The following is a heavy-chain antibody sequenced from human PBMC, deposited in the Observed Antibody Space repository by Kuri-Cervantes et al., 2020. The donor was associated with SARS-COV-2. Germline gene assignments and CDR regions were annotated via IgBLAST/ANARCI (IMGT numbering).Heavy chain of an antibody. J-gene: IGHJ5*02. D-gene: IGHD3-22*01. Sequence: GESLKISCAASGFTVTSDYMTWVRQAPGKGLEWVSIIYSGGTTYYGDSVKGRFTMSRDTSKSTVNLQMDSLRLEDTAIYYCARDKFGTYDHDGGGYYTSSDHWFDHWGQGTRVTVSS. V-gene: IGHV3-53*01. CDR2: IYSGGTT. CDR1: GFTVTSDY. CDR3: ARDKFGTYDHDGGGYYTSSDHWFDH.